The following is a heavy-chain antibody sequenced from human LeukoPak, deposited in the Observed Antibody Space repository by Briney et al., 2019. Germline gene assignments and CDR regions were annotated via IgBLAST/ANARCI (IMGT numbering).Heavy chain of an antibody. Sequence: ASVKVSCKASGYTFTSYGISWVRQAPGQGLEWMGWISAYNGNTNYAQKLQGRVTMTTDTSTSTAYMELRSLRSDDTAVYYCARILLRYFDWLLYPIGWSDPWGQGTLVTVSS. D-gene: IGHD3-9*01. V-gene: IGHV1-18*01. CDR2: ISAYNGNT. CDR1: GYTFTSYG. J-gene: IGHJ5*02. CDR3: ARILLRYFDWLLYPIGWSDP.